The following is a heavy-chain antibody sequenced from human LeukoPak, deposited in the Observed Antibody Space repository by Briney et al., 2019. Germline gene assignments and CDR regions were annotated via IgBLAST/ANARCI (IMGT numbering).Heavy chain of an antibody. CDR3: ARSPYITMIVTDY. Sequence: PSQTLSLTCTVSGGSISSGDYYWSWIRQPPGKGLEWIGYIYYSGSTYYNPSLKSRVTISVDTSQSQFSLKLSSVTAADTAVYYCARSPYITMIVTDYWGQGTLVTVSS. J-gene: IGHJ4*02. CDR1: GGSISSGDYY. CDR2: IYYSGST. D-gene: IGHD3-22*01. V-gene: IGHV4-30-4*01.